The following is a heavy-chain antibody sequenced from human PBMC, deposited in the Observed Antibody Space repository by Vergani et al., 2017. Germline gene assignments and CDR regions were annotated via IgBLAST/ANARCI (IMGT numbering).Heavy chain of an antibody. CDR2: IIPIFGTA. CDR3: ARDPDIVVVXAAPYYYYYYGMDV. J-gene: IGHJ6*02. D-gene: IGHD2-2*01. Sequence: QVQLVQSGSELKKPGASVKVSCKASGYTFTSYAMNWVRQAPGQGLEWMGWIIPIFGTANYAQKFQGRVTMTTDTSTSTAYMELRSLRSDDTAVYYCARDPDIVVVXAAPYYYYYYGMDVWGQGTTVTVSS. V-gene: IGHV1-69*06. CDR1: GYTFTSYA.